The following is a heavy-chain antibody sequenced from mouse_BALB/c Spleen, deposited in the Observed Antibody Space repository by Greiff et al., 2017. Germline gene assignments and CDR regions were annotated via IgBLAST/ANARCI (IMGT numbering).Heavy chain of an antibody. J-gene: IGHJ3*01. CDR3: ARMDGYDEEVPAY. Sequence: EVQLQQSGPGLVKPSQSLSLTCTVTGYSITSDYAWNWIRQFPGNKLEWMGYISYSGSTSYNPSLKSRISITRDTSKNQFFLQLNSVTTEDTATYYCARMDGYDEEVPAYWGQGTLVTVSA. CDR2: ISYSGST. D-gene: IGHD2-2*01. CDR1: GYSITSDYA. V-gene: IGHV3-2*02.